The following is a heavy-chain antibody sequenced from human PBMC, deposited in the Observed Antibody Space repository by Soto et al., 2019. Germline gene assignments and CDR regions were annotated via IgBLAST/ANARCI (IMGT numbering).Heavy chain of an antibody. CDR1: GGSFTTYY. Sequence: QVQLHQWGAGLLKPSETLSLTCAVYGGSFTTYYWSWIRQSPGKGLDWIGEINHSGFTNYNPSLESRVTTSVDTSKNRFSLKLRSVTAADTAIYYCARRYCSDSYCSYFDYWGRGTLVSVSS. CDR2: INHSGFT. V-gene: IGHV4-34*01. J-gene: IGHJ4*02. D-gene: IGHD2-15*01. CDR3: ARRYCSDSYCSYFDY.